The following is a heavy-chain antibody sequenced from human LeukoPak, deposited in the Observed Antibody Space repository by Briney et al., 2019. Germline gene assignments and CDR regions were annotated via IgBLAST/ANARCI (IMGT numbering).Heavy chain of an antibody. CDR1: GFTFSTYG. Sequence: GGSLRLSCAASGFTFSTYGMHWVRQAPGKGLEWVAFILHDGSDKYYADSVKGRFTISRDNSKNTLYLQMSSLRPEDTAVYYCARHGQQLGPYDAFDIWGQGTLVTVSS. D-gene: IGHD6-13*01. CDR3: ARHGQQLGPYDAFDI. J-gene: IGHJ3*02. V-gene: IGHV3-30*03. CDR2: ILHDGSDK.